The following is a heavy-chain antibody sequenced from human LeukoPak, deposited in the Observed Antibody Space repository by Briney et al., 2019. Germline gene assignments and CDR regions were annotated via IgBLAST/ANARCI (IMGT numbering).Heavy chain of an antibody. V-gene: IGHV3-48*03. CDR1: GFTFSSYE. CDR2: ISSSGSTI. CDR3: ARDPASYSSSWQIADY. J-gene: IGHJ4*02. D-gene: IGHD6-13*01. Sequence: PGGSLRLSCAASGFTFSSYEMNWVRQAPGKGLEWVSYISSSGSTIYYADSVKGRFTISRDNAKNSLYLQMNSLRAEDTAVYYCARDPASYSSSWQIADYWGQGTLVTVSS.